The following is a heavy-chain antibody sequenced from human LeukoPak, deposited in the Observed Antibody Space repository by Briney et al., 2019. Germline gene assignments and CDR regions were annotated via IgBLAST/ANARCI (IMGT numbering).Heavy chain of an antibody. V-gene: IGHV4-59*01. Sequence: PSETLSLTCTVSGGSISSYYWSWIRQPPGKGLEWIGYIYYSGSTYYNPSLKSRVTVSVDTSKNQFSLKLTSATAADTAVYYCARDRGHTCTGGSCYHNWFDSWGQGTLVTVSS. CDR3: ARDRGHTCTGGSCYHNWFDS. CDR2: IYYSGST. CDR1: GGSISSYY. J-gene: IGHJ5*01. D-gene: IGHD2-15*01.